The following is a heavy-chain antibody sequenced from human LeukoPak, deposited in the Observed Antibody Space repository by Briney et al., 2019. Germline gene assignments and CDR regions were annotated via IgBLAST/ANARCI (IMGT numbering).Heavy chain of an antibody. J-gene: IGHJ4*02. Sequence: GGSLRLSCGASGFTFSSYAMSWVRQAPGKGLEGVSAISGSGGSTYYADSVKGRFTISRDNSKNTLYLQMNSLRAEDTAVYYCAKDHAPYYDILTGRDYDYWGQGTLVTVSS. CDR2: ISGSGGST. CDR1: GFTFSSYA. V-gene: IGHV3-23*01. CDR3: AKDHAPYYDILTGRDYDY. D-gene: IGHD3-9*01.